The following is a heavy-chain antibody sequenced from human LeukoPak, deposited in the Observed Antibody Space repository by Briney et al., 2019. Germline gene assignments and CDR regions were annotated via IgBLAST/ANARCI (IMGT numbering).Heavy chain of an antibody. Sequence: SETLSLTCTVSGGSITGGSYYWGWIRQPPGKGLEWIGSIYYSGSTYYNPSLKSRVTISVDTSKNQFSLKLSSVTAADTAVYYCARSYCSGGSCYVGWGQGTLVTVSS. D-gene: IGHD2-15*01. J-gene: IGHJ4*02. CDR2: IYYSGST. CDR1: GGSITGGSYY. V-gene: IGHV4-39*01. CDR3: ARSYCSGGSCYVG.